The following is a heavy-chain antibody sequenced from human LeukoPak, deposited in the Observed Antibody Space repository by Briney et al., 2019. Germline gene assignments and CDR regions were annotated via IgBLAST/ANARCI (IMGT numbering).Heavy chain of an antibody. J-gene: IGHJ4*02. CDR3: AKRLSYYFDH. V-gene: IGHV3-23*01. CDR2: ISSGAAKT. Sequence: GGSLRLSCSASGFTFSSYDMTWVRQAPGKGLEYLSGISSGAAKTYYPDSVKGRFTISRDNSKNTVYLEINSLRVEDTAVYYCAKRLSYYFDHWGQGTLVTVSS. CDR1: GFTFSSYD. D-gene: IGHD1-1*01.